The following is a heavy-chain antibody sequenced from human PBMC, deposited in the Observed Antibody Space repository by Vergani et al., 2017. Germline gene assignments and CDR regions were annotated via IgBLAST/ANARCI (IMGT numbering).Heavy chain of an antibody. D-gene: IGHD3-3*01. CDR2: IYSTGST. V-gene: IGHV4-59*13. CDR1: GGSFNTYY. Sequence: QVQLEESGPGLVKPSETLSLTCTVSGGSFNTYYWSWIRQSPGKGLEWIGYIYSTGSTNYNPSLNSRVTMSVDTSKNQFSLKLSSVTAADTAVYYCARGAYYDFWSGYFDYWGQGTLVTVSS. J-gene: IGHJ4*02. CDR3: ARGAYYDFWSGYFDY.